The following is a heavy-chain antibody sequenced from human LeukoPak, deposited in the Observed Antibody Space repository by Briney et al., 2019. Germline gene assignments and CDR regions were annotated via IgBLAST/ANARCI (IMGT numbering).Heavy chain of an antibody. J-gene: IGHJ4*02. Sequence: SETLSLTCTVSGGSISSSSYYWGWIRQPPGKGLEWIGSMYYSGSTYYNPSLKSRVTISVDTSKNHFSLKLSSVTAADTAVYYCARDFRGGYDFWSGYYTPYYFDYWGQGTLVTVSP. CDR1: GGSISSSSYY. CDR2: MYYSGST. V-gene: IGHV4-39*07. CDR3: ARDFRGGYDFWSGYYTPYYFDY. D-gene: IGHD3-3*01.